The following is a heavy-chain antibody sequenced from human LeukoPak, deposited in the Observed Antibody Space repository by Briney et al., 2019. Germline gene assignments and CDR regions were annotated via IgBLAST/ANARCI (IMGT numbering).Heavy chain of an antibody. D-gene: IGHD6-19*01. V-gene: IGHV4-34*01. CDR2: INHSGST. CDR1: GGSFSGYY. J-gene: IGHJ4*02. CDR3: ARHANSSGWKIFDY. Sequence: SETLSLTCAVYGGSFSGYYWSWIRQPPGKGLEWIGEINHSGSTNYNPSLKSRVTISVDTSKNQFSLKLSSVTAADTAVYYCARHANSSGWKIFDYWGQGTLVTVSS.